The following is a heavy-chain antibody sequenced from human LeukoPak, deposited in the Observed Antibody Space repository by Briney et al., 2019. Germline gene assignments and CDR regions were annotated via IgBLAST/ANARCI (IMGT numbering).Heavy chain of an antibody. Sequence: PGGSLRLSCAASGFTFSSYGMHWVRQAPGKGLEWVAFIRYDGSNKYYAGSVKGRFTISRDNSKNTLYLQMNSLRAEDTAVYYCAKDHYSSGWYYFDYWGQGTLVTVSS. CDR2: IRYDGSNK. CDR1: GFTFSSYG. D-gene: IGHD6-19*01. J-gene: IGHJ4*02. CDR3: AKDHYSSGWYYFDY. V-gene: IGHV3-30*02.